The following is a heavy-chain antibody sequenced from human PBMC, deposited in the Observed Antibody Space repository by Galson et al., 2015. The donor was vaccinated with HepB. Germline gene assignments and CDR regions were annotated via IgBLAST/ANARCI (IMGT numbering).Heavy chain of an antibody. Sequence: SVKVSCKASGYDFNKYGLSWVRQAPGQRLEWMGWVSGYDGSANYAPKFQGRVIMTTQKSTGTAYVEMRSLTSDDTAVYYCARDSRLELQLNNYYSYGMDVWGQGTAV. CDR2: VSGYDGSA. D-gene: IGHD1-7*01. V-gene: IGHV1-18*01. CDR1: GYDFNKYG. CDR3: ARDSRLELQLNNYYSYGMDV. J-gene: IGHJ6*02.